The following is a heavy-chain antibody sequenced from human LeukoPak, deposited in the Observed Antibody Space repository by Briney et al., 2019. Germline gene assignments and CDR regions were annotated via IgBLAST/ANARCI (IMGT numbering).Heavy chain of an antibody. D-gene: IGHD3-3*01. CDR3: ARGFFGPLDY. Sequence: SETLSLTCSVSGGSISSSSYYWGWIRQPPGKGLEWIGEINHSGSTNYNPSLKSRVTISVDTSKNQFSLKLSSVTAADTAVYYCARGFFGPLDYWGQGTLVTVSS. V-gene: IGHV4-39*07. J-gene: IGHJ4*02. CDR2: INHSGST. CDR1: GGSISSSSYY.